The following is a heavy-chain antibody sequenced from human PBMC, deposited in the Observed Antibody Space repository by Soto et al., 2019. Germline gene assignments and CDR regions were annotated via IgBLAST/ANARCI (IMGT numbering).Heavy chain of an antibody. CDR3: ARRDTAMFPPRLAS. V-gene: IGHV1-69*02. J-gene: IGHJ5*02. CDR2: IIPILGIA. D-gene: IGHD5-18*01. CDR1: GGTFSSYT. Sequence: QVQLVQSGAEVKKPGSSVKVSCKASGGTFSSYTISWVRQAPGQGLEWMGRIIPILGIANYAQKFQGRVTITADKSTSTPYMERSSLRSEDTAVYYWARRDTAMFPPRLASWGQGPLVTVSS.